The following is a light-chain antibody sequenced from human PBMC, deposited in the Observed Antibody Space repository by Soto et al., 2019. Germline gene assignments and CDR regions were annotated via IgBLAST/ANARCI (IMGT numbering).Light chain of an antibody. CDR1: QTVNNK. Sequence: EILMTQSPATLSVSPGERATLSCRATQTVNNKVVWYQHKPGQAPRLLIYGASTRATGIPARFSGSGSGTEFTLSISMLQCEDFAVYFCQQYNSWPPITCGQGTRLEIK. J-gene: IGKJ5*01. CDR3: QQYNSWPPIT. V-gene: IGKV3-15*01. CDR2: GAS.